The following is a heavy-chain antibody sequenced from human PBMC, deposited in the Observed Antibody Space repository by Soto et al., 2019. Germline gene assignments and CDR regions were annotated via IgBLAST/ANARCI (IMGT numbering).Heavy chain of an antibody. CDR2: INPSGGST. CDR1: GYTFTSYY. V-gene: IGHV1-46*01. CDR3: ARDHYYDSSGHDLFIDV. J-gene: IGHJ6*02. D-gene: IGHD3-22*01. Sequence: ASVKVSCKASGYTFTSYYMHWVRQAPGQGLEWMGIINPSGGSTSYAQKFQGRVTMTRDTSTSTVYMELSSLRSEDTAVYYCARDHYYDSSGHDLFIDVWGQGTTVTVSS.